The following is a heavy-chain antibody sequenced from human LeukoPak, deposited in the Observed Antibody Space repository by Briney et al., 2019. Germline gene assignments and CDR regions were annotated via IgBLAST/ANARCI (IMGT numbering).Heavy chain of an antibody. CDR1: GASISSGGYY. D-gene: IGHD5-24*01. Sequence: SQTLSLTCTVSGASISSGGYYWNWIRHPPGKGLEWMGYIYYSRSTSYSPSLKSRLTISVDTSKNQFSLKLSSVTAADTAVYYCARDGYNSGYFDYWGQGTLVTVSS. CDR2: IYYSRST. J-gene: IGHJ4*02. CDR3: ARDGYNSGYFDY. V-gene: IGHV4-30-4*01.